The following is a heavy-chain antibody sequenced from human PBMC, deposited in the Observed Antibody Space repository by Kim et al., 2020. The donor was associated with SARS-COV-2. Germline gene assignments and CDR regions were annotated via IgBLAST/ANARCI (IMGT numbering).Heavy chain of an antibody. CDR1: GFTFSSYA. Sequence: GGSLRLSCAASGFTFSSYAMSWVRQAPGKGLEWVSAISGSGGSTYYADSVKGRFTISRDNSKNTLYLQMNSLRAEDTAVYYCAKEKRLGRQLVPYYYYGMDVWGQGTTVTVSS. CDR2: ISGSGGST. CDR3: AKEKRLGRQLVPYYYYGMDV. D-gene: IGHD6-13*01. J-gene: IGHJ6*02. V-gene: IGHV3-23*01.